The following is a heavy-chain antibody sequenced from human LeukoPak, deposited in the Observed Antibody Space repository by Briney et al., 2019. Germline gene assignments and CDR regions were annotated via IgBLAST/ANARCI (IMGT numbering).Heavy chain of an antibody. CDR2: IHTSEST. V-gene: IGHV4-4*07. D-gene: IGHD6-13*01. CDR3: ARGTWAAGLDV. Sequence: SETLSLTCTVSGGSISIYYWNWIRQPAGKGLEYIGRIHTSESTNYNPSLKSRVTVSVGTSKKQFSLILRSVTAADTAIYYCARGTWAAGLDVWGKGTTVTVSS. J-gene: IGHJ6*03. CDR1: GGSISIYY.